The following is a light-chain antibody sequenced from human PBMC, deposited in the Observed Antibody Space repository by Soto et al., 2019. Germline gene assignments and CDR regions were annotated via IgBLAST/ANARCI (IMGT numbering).Light chain of an antibody. V-gene: IGLV3-21*02. J-gene: IGLJ1*01. CDR3: QVCERFSDHNFV. CDR2: DDK. CDR1: NIGTKS. Sequence: SYELAQPPSVSVSPGQTASITCGGANIGTKSVHWYQQRPGQAPVLVVYDDKKRPSGIPERFSGSNSGNTATLTISMVETGDEADYYCQVCERFSDHNFVFGDGTKVTLL.